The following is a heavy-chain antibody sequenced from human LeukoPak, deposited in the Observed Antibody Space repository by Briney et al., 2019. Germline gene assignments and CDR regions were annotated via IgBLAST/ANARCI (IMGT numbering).Heavy chain of an antibody. J-gene: IGHJ5*02. CDR3: AKGPFIAAAGNWFDP. Sequence: GESLKISCAASGFTFSSYAMSWVRQAPGKGLEWVSAISGSGGSTYYADSVKGRFTISRDNSKNTLYLQMNSLRAEDTAVYYCAKGPFIAAAGNWFDPWGQGTLVTVSS. V-gene: IGHV3-23*01. CDR1: GFTFSSYA. CDR2: ISGSGGST. D-gene: IGHD6-13*01.